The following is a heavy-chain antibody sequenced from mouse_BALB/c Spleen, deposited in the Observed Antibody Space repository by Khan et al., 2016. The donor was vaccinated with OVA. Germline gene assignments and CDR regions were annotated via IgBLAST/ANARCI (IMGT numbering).Heavy chain of an antibody. Sequence: VQLKDSGPDLVKPGASVKISCKASGYSFTGYYMHWVKQSHGKSLEWIGRVNPKNGGASYNQKFKDKAILTVDKSSSTAYMEVRSLTPEDSAVYYCARDYYDYDHAMDYWGQGTSVTVSS. CDR2: VNPKNGGA. CDR1: GYSFTGYY. D-gene: IGHD2-4*01. CDR3: ARDYYDYDHAMDY. V-gene: IGHV1-26*01. J-gene: IGHJ4*01.